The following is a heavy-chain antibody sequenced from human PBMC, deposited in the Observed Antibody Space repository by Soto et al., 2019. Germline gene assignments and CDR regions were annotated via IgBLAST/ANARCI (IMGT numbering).Heavy chain of an antibody. V-gene: IGHV3-66*01. CDR3: ATLSMYDILTGFYPC. Sequence: GGSLRLSCAASGFTVNSNYMSWVRQAPGKGLEWVSVIYSDGSTYYADSVKGRFIISRDNSNNTLYFQMNSLRAEDTAVYYCATLSMYDILTGFYPCWGQGTLVTDS. D-gene: IGHD3-9*01. CDR1: GFTVNSNY. CDR2: IYSDGST. J-gene: IGHJ4*02.